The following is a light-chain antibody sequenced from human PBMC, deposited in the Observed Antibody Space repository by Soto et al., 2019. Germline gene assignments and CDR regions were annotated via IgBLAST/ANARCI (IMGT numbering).Light chain of an antibody. Sequence: VIWMTQSPSLLSASTGDRVTIICRISQGISSHLSWYHQRPGKAPDLLIYDASTLQSGVPSRFSGSGSGTDFTLTISFLQSEDFGTYYCQQYHGFPWTFGQGTKVDI. CDR3: QQYHGFPWT. V-gene: IGKV1D-8*01. J-gene: IGKJ1*01. CDR2: DAS. CDR1: QGISSH.